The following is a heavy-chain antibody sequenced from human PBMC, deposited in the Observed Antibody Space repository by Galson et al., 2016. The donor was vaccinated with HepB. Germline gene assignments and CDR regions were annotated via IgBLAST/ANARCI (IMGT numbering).Heavy chain of an antibody. Sequence: SETLSLTCSVSGGSITSSSYYWDWIRQAPGKGLEWIGSVYYSGTTYYKPSLQSRVTISVDTSENRFSLKLSSVTAADTAVYFCARRRRQVSMGWFDPWGQGTLVTVSS. V-gene: IGHV4-39*01. CDR1: GGSITSSSYY. D-gene: IGHD1-26*01. CDR3: ARRRRQVSMGWFDP. CDR2: VYYSGTT. J-gene: IGHJ5*02.